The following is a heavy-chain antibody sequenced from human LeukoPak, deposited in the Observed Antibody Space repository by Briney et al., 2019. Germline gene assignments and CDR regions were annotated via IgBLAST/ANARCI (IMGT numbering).Heavy chain of an antibody. CDR3: ATEIVGATPNY. V-gene: IGHV1-69*06. CDR2: IIPIFGTA. D-gene: IGHD1-26*01. J-gene: IGHJ4*02. Sequence: SVKVSCKASGGTFSSYAISWVRQAPGQGLEWMGGIIPIFGTANYAQKFQGRVTITADKSTSTAYMELSSLRSDDTAVYYCATEIVGATPNYWGQGTLVTVSS. CDR1: GGTFSSYA.